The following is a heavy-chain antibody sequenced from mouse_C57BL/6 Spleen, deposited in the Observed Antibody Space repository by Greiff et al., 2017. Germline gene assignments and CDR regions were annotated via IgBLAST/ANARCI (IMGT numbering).Heavy chain of an antibody. CDR2: IYPRSGNT. J-gene: IGHJ4*01. D-gene: IGHD1-1*01. CDR1: GYTFTSYG. CDR3: ARWYYGSSYNAMDY. V-gene: IGHV1-81*01. Sequence: VQLQQSGAELARPGASVKLSCKASGYTFTSYGISWVKQRTGQGLEWIGEIYPRSGNTYYNEKFKGKATLTADKSSSTAYMALRSLTSEDAAVYFCARWYYGSSYNAMDYWGQGTSVTVSS.